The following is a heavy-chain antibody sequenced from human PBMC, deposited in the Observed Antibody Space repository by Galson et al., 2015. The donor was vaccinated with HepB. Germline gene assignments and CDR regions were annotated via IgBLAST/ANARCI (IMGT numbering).Heavy chain of an antibody. CDR1: KLTFNRYS. Sequence: SLRLSCAASKLTFNRYSMNWVRQAPGKGLEWLSFINSDSRTIYYADSVKGRFTISRDNAKNSLYLQMDSLRDEDTAVYFCARDFDIWGQGTMVTVSS. J-gene: IGHJ3*02. CDR3: ARDFDI. V-gene: IGHV3-48*02. CDR2: INSDSRTI.